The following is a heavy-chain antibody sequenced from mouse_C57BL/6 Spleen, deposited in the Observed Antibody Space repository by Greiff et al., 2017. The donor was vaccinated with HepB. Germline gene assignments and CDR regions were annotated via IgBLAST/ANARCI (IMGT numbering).Heavy chain of an antibody. J-gene: IGHJ2*01. CDR3: ANRYYDYDGFDY. CDR2: INPNNGGT. V-gene: IGHV1-18*01. Sequence: VQLQQSGPELVKPGASVKIPCKASGYTFTDYNMDWVKQSHGKSLEWIGDINPNNGGTIYNQKFKGQATLTIDKSSITAYMELRSLTSEDTAVYYCANRYYDYDGFDYWGQGTTLTVSS. D-gene: IGHD2-4*01. CDR1: GYTFTDYN.